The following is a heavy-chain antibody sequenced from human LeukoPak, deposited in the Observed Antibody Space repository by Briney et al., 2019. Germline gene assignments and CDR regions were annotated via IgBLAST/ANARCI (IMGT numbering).Heavy chain of an antibody. CDR1: GFSFSDYD. J-gene: IGHJ1*01. D-gene: IGHD3-16*01. CDR3: GRAFPPLRTSSAGDL. V-gene: IGHV3-21*01. Sequence: GGSLRLSCSASGFSFSDYDMNWVRQAPGKGLEWVSAISGRSSHIYYGESVKGRFTISRDNARNSLYLQMDSLGVEDTAVYYCGRAFPPLRTSSAGDLWGQGTLVIVSS. CDR2: ISGRSSHI.